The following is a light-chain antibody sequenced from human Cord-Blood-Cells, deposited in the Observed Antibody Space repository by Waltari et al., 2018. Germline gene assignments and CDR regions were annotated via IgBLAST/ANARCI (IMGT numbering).Light chain of an antibody. CDR1: QGISSY. CDR2: AAS. Sequence: DIQLTQSPSFLSASVGDRVTITCRSTQGISSYLAWYQPKPGKAPKLLMYAASTLQSGVASRFWGSGSGTELTLPISSLQPEEFSTYYCQQLNSYPLPVGGGTKVEIK. CDR3: QQLNSYPLP. V-gene: IGKV1-9*01. J-gene: IGKJ4*01.